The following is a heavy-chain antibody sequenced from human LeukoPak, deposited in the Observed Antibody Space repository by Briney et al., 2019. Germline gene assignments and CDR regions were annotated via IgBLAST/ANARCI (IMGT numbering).Heavy chain of an antibody. CDR3: AKDTGYGSSWGAFDI. J-gene: IGHJ3*02. CDR2: INPNSGGT. CDR1: GYTFTGYY. D-gene: IGHD6-13*01. Sequence: ASVKVSCKASGYTFTGYYMNWVRQAPGPRLEWMGWINPNSGGTNYAQKFQGRVTMTRDTSISTAYMELSRLRSDDTAVYYCAKDTGYGSSWGAFDIWGQGTMVTVSS. V-gene: IGHV1-2*02.